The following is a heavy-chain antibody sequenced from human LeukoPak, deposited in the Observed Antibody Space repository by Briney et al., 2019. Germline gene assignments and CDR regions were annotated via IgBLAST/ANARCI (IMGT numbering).Heavy chain of an antibody. CDR2: IYSGGST. CDR1: GLSVSSND. J-gene: IGHJ4*02. V-gene: IGHV3-53*01. D-gene: IGHD1-26*01. CDR3: ARDMSGPLDY. Sequence: GGSLRLSCAASGLSVSSNDMNWVRQAPGKGLEWVSVIYSGGSTYYADSVKGRFTISRDNSKNTLFLQINSLRAEDTAVYYCARDMSGPLDYWGQGTLVTVSS.